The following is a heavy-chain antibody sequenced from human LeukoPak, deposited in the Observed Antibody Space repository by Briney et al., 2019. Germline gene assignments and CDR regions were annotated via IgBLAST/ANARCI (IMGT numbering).Heavy chain of an antibody. CDR1: GFTFSSYW. V-gene: IGHV3-7*01. CDR2: IKQDGSEK. J-gene: IGHJ4*02. CDR3: AMNFDWLPSRVVY. Sequence: GGALRLSCAASGFTFSSYWMSWVRQAPGKGLEWVANIKQDGSEKYYVDSLKGRFTISRDNAKNSLYLQMNSLRAEDTAVYYCAMNFDWLPSRVVYWGQGALVTVSS. D-gene: IGHD3-9*01.